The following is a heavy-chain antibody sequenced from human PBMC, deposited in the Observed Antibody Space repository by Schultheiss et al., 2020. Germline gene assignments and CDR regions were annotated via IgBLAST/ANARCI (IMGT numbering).Heavy chain of an antibody. CDR2: ISSSSSYI. CDR3: ASFDY. Sequence: GGSLRLSCAASGFTFDDYAMHWVRQAPGKGLEWVSYISSSSSYIYYADSVKGRFTISRDNSKNTLYLQMNSLRAEDTAVYYCASFDYWGQGTLVTVSS. CDR1: GFTFDDYA. J-gene: IGHJ4*02. V-gene: IGHV3-21*05.